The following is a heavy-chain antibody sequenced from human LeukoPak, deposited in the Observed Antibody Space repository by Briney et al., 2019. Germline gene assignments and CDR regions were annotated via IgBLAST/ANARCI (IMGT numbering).Heavy chain of an antibody. CDR3: ATGSLAVAGSSFDY. D-gene: IGHD6-19*01. Sequence: ASVKVSCKVSGYALTELSMHWVRQAPGKGLECMGGFDPEDGETIYAQKFQGRVTMTEDTSTDTAYMELSSLRSEDTAVYYCATGSLAVAGSSFDYWGQGTLVTVSS. V-gene: IGHV1-24*01. J-gene: IGHJ4*02. CDR2: FDPEDGET. CDR1: GYALTELS.